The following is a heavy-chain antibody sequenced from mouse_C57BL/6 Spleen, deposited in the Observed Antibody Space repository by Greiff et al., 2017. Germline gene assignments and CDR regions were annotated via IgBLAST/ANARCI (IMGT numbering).Heavy chain of an antibody. D-gene: IGHD2-13*01. CDR2: IYPGDGGT. CDR1: GYAFSSSW. J-gene: IGHJ4*01. Sequence: VHLVESGPELVKPGASVTISCKASGYAFSSSWMNWVKQRPGKGLEWIGRIYPGDGGTNYNRKFKGKATLTVDKSSSTSYMQLSRLTSEEAAVYLRGSDDYHVSLEYWGQGTSVTVSS. CDR3: GSDDYHVSLEY. V-gene: IGHV1-82*01.